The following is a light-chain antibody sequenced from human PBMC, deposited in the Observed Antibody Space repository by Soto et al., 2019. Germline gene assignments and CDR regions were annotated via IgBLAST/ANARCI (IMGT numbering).Light chain of an antibody. Sequence: DIHMTQSPSSLSASVGERVTITCRASHPININLVWFQQKPGKAPKSLIYAATNLQSGVPSRFSGSGGATDFSLTISSLQPEDVATYYCQQYQRYPPSFGGGTKLEIK. CDR3: QQYQRYPPS. CDR1: HPININ. V-gene: IGKV1-16*01. CDR2: AAT. J-gene: IGKJ4*01.